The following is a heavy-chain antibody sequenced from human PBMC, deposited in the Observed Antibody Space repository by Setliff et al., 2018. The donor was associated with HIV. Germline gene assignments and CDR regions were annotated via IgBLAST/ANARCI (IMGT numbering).Heavy chain of an antibody. J-gene: IGHJ2*01. CDR3: ARDYSGNYYGYFDL. Sequence: KTSETLSLTCAVYGGSFSGYYWSWIRQPPGKGLEWIGEINHSGSTNYNPSLKSRVTISVDTSKNQFSLKLSSVTAADTAVYYCARDYSGNYYGYFDLWGRGTLVTVSS. V-gene: IGHV4-34*01. D-gene: IGHD1-26*01. CDR1: GGSFSGYY. CDR2: INHSGST.